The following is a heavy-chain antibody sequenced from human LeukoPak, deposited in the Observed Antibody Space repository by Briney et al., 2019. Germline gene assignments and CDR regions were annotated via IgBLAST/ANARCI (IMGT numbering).Heavy chain of an antibody. J-gene: IGHJ4*02. CDR3: ARDYGSGNFDY. D-gene: IGHD3-10*01. CDR1: GYTFTGNY. CDR2: INPNSGGT. Sequence: ASVKVSCKASGYTFTGNYIHWVRQAPGQGLEWVGWINPNSGGTAYAQKFQGRVAMTRDTSISTAYMELSRLRSDDTAVYYCARDYGSGNFDYWGQGTLVTVSS. V-gene: IGHV1-2*02.